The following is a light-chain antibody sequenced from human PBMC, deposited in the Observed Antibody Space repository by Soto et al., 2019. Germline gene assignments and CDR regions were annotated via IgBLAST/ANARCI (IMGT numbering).Light chain of an antibody. CDR3: QQYGISPPWT. V-gene: IGKV3-20*01. CDR1: QSVSSTY. J-gene: IGKJ1*01. Sequence: EIVLTQSPGTLSLSPGERATLSCRASQSVSSTYLAWYQQKPGQAPRLLIYDASSRATGIPDRFSGSGSGTDFTITISTLEPEDFAVYYCQQYGISPPWTFGRGTKVEIK. CDR2: DAS.